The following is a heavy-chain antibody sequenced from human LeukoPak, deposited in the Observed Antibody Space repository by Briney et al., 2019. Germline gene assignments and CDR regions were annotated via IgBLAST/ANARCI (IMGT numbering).Heavy chain of an antibody. D-gene: IGHD4-11*01. Sequence: SETLSLTCSVSGGSISPYFWSWIRQPPGKGLEWIGYIAYSGSTNYNPSLKSRVTISVDTSKNQFSLRLNSVTTADTAVYYCARDDYREVTNFDPWGQGTLVTVSS. CDR1: GGSISPYF. CDR3: ARDDYREVTNFDP. CDR2: IAYSGST. V-gene: IGHV4-59*01. J-gene: IGHJ5*02.